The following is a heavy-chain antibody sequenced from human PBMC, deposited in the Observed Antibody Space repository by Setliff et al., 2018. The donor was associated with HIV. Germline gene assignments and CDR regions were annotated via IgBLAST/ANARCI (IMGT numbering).Heavy chain of an antibody. Sequence: GGSLRLSCAVSGFTFEDYGMSWVRQAPGKGLEWVSGINWNGGSTGYVDSVKGRIKSKTDGGTTDYAAPVKGRFTISRDDSKNTLYLQMNSLKTEDTAVYYCTAALQQQVVRWFDPWGQGTLVTVSS. CDR1: GFTFEDYG. V-gene: IGHV3-15*01. CDR2: IKSKTDGGTT. D-gene: IGHD6-13*01. CDR3: TAALQQQVVRWFDP. J-gene: IGHJ5*02.